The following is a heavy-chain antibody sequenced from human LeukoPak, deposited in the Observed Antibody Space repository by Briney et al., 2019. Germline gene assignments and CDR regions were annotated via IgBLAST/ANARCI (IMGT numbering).Heavy chain of an antibody. CDR2: ISNDGSRK. D-gene: IGHD1-26*01. J-gene: IGHJ4*02. V-gene: IGHV3-30*03. CDR3: ARDRVGATDYFDY. Sequence: GGSLRLSCAPSGFTFSSHGMHWVRQAPGKGLEWVAIISNDGSRKYYAHSVEGRFTISRDNSKNTLYLQMDSLRAEDTAVYYCARDRVGATDYFDYWGQGTLVTVSS. CDR1: GFTFSSHG.